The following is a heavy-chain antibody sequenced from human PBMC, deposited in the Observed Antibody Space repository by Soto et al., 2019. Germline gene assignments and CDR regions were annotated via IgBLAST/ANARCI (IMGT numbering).Heavy chain of an antibody. J-gene: IGHJ4*02. D-gene: IGHD3-22*01. CDR1: GGSLSRSNYY. Sequence: SETLSLTCTVSGGSLSRSNYYWAWVRQPPGKGPEWIGSIFESGPTYKTPSLKSRVAISVDTSKNEFSLSLYYMTAADTAVYYCARGGQYYDMSTYYFDYWGQGTLVTVSS. V-gene: IGHV4-39*01. CDR3: ARGGQYYDMSTYYFDY. CDR2: IFESGPT.